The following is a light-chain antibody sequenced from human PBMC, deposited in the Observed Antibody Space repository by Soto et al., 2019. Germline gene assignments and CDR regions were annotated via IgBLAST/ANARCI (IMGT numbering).Light chain of an antibody. J-gene: IGLJ1*01. CDR1: SSNIGRNT. Sequence: QSVLTQPPSASGTPGQRVTISCSGSSSNIGRNTVTWYQQLPGTAPKLLIYSNTQPPSGVPDRFSGSKSGTSASLAISGLQSEDEADYYCAAWDDSLNGHVFGAGTKVTVL. CDR3: AAWDDSLNGHV. V-gene: IGLV1-44*01. CDR2: SNT.